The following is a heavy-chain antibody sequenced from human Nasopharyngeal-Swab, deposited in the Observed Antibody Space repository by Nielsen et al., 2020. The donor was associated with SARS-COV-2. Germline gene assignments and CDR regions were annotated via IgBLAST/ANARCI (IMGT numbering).Heavy chain of an antibody. D-gene: IGHD3-10*01. V-gene: IGHV3-30*18. CDR3: AKDSALLWFGELSH. CDR2: ISYDGSNK. CDR1: GFTFSSYG. J-gene: IGHJ4*02. Sequence: GESLKISCAASGFTFSSYGMHWVRQALGKGLEWVAVISYDGSNKYYADSVKGRFTISRDNSKNTLYLQMNSLRAEDTAVYYCAKDSALLWFGELSHWGQGTLVTVSS.